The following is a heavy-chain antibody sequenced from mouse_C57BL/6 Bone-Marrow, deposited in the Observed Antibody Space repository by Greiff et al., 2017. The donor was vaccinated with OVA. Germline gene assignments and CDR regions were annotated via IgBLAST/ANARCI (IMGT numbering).Heavy chain of an antibody. CDR3: ARWTTTVVSYYYAMDY. V-gene: IGHV1-72*01. CDR1: GYTFTSYW. J-gene: IGHJ4*01. Sequence: VQLQQSGAELVKPGASVKLSCKASGYTFTSYWMHWVKQRPGRGLEWIGRIDPNSGGTKYNEKFKSKATLTVDKPSSTAYMQLSSLTSEDSAVYYCARWTTTVVSYYYAMDYWGQGTSVTVSS. CDR2: IDPNSGGT. D-gene: IGHD1-1*01.